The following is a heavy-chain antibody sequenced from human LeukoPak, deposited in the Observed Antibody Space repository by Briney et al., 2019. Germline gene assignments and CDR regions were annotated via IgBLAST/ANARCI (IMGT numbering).Heavy chain of an antibody. CDR1: GFTFSSYS. J-gene: IGHJ4*02. CDR3: TASSGWYYFDY. Sequence: GGSLRLSCAASGFTFSSYSMSWFRQAPGKGLDWVGFIRSKAYGGTTEYAASVKGRFTISRDDSTSIAYLQMNSLKTEDTAVYYCTASSGWYYFDYWGQGTLVTVSS. V-gene: IGHV3-49*03. CDR2: IRSKAYGGTT. D-gene: IGHD6-19*01.